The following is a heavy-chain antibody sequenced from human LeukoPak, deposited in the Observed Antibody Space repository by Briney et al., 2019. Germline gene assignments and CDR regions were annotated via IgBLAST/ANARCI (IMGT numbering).Heavy chain of an antibody. D-gene: IGHD3-10*01. CDR3: AGCWSYGSGSYYLDY. V-gene: IGHV4-34*01. J-gene: IGHJ4*02. CDR1: GGSFTSYY. CDR2: SNNSGST. Sequence: SETLSLTCAVYGGSFTSYYSSWIRPPPGKGLGWIGESNNSGSTNYNPSIKSRVTISGDTSKNQFSLKLSSVAAEYTAVDYCAGCWSYGSGSYYLDYWGQGTLVTVSS.